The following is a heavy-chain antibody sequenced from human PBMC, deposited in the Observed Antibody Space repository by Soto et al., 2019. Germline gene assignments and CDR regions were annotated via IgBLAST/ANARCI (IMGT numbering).Heavy chain of an antibody. CDR2: INPSGGST. D-gene: IGHD3-10*01. J-gene: IGHJ6*02. CDR1: GYTFTSYY. CDR3: ARCSYYGSGSYPNYYYYGMDV. V-gene: IGHV1-46*01. Sequence: ASVKVSCKASGYTFTSYYMHWVRQAPGQGLEWMGIINPSGGSTSYAQKFQGRVTMTRGTSTSTVYMELSSLRSEDTAVYYCARCSYYGSGSYPNYYYYGMDVWGQGTTVTVSS.